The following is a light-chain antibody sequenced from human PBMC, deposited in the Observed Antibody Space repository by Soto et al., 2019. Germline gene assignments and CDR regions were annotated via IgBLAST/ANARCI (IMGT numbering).Light chain of an antibody. J-gene: IGKJ5*01. CDR3: QQSYSTSIT. Sequence: VIWMTQSPSLLSASTGDRVTISCLMSQGISSYLAWYQQKPGKAPELLIYAASTLQSGVPSRFSGSGSGTDFTLTISSLQPEDFATYYCQQSYSTSITFGQGTRLEIK. V-gene: IGKV1D-8*03. CDR2: AAS. CDR1: QGISSY.